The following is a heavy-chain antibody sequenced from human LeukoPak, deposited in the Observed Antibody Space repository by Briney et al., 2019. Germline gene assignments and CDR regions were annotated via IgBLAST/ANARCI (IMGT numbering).Heavy chain of an antibody. CDR3: ARDLGLYSSGWGGIFDY. J-gene: IGHJ4*02. V-gene: IGHV6-1*01. D-gene: IGHD6-19*01. CDR1: GDIVSSNSAA. CDR2: TYYRSKWFN. Sequence: SQTLSLTCAISGDIVSSNSAAWNWIRQSPSRGLEWLGRTYYRSKWFNDYAVSVKSRITINPDTSKNQFSLQLNSVTPEDTAVYYCARDLGLYSSGWGGIFDYWGQGTLVTVSS.